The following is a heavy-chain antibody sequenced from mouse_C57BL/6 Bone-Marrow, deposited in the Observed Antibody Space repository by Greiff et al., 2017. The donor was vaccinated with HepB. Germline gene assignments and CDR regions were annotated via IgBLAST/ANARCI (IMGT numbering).Heavy chain of an antibody. CDR3: PIYYGYDVGYYAMDY. J-gene: IGHJ4*01. Sequence: VQLQQSGPVLVKPGASVKMSCKASGYTFTDYYMNWVKQSHGKSLEWIGGINPYNGGTSYNQKFKGKATLTVDKSSSTAYMALNSLTSEDSAVYYGPIYYGYDVGYYAMDYWGQGASVTVSS. V-gene: IGHV1-19*01. CDR2: INPYNGGT. D-gene: IGHD2-2*01. CDR1: GYTFTDYY.